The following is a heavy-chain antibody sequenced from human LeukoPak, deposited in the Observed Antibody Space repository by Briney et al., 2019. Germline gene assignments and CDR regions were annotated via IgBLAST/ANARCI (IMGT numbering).Heavy chain of an antibody. V-gene: IGHV6-1*01. D-gene: IGHD6-19*01. CDR3: ARDEGNTGWFTFDW. J-gene: IGHJ4*02. CDR1: GESVSTKNGA. Sequence: SQTLSVTCAISGESVSTKNGAWNWIRQSPLRGLGWLGRTYYRSKWETDYAVSVKGRISIEADTSNNQFSLHLNSVTPEDTAVYYCARDEGNTGWFTFDWWGQGTLVTVSS. CDR2: TYYRSKWET.